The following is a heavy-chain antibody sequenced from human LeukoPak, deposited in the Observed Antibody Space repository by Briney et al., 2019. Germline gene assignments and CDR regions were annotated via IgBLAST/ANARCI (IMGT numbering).Heavy chain of an antibody. CDR1: RFTFSTYG. J-gene: IGHJ5*02. Sequence: GGSLRLSCAASRFTFSTYGMHWVRQAPGKGLEWVAVISHDGSNEYYADSVKGRFTISRDNSKNTLYLQMNSLRAEDTAVYYCAKDTIPRIAGAGGGRFDPWGKGPLSPSPQ. CDR2: ISHDGSNE. CDR3: AKDTIPRIAGAGGGRFDP. D-gene: IGHD6-19*01. V-gene: IGHV3-30*18.